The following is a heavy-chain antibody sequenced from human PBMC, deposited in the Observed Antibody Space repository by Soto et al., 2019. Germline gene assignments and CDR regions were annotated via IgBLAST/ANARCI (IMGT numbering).Heavy chain of an antibody. J-gene: IGHJ5*02. Sequence: SETLSLTCAVSGGSISSSNWWSWVRQPPGKGLEWIGEIYHSGSTNYNPSLKSRVTISVDKSKNQFSLKLSSVTAADTAVYYCATVVGITMIVLSPAQGWFDPWGQGTLVTVSS. CDR2: IYHSGST. CDR1: GGSISSSNW. V-gene: IGHV4-4*02. CDR3: ATVVGITMIVLSPAQGWFDP. D-gene: IGHD3-22*01.